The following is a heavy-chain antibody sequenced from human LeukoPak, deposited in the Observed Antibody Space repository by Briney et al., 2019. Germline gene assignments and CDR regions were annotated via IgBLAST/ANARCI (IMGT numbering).Heavy chain of an antibody. D-gene: IGHD6-6*01. CDR1: GGTFSSYG. J-gene: IGHJ4*02. Sequence: ASVKVSCKASGGTFSSYGITWVRQAPGQGLEWMGRIIPILGIAKYSQKFQGRVTITADKSTSTAYMELSSLRSEDTAVYYCARVSISSSSPPFDYWGQGTLVTVSS. V-gene: IGHV1-69*04. CDR2: IIPILGIA. CDR3: ARVSISSSSPPFDY.